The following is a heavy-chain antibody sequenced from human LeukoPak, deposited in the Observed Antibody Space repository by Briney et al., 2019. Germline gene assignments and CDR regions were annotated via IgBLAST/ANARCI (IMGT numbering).Heavy chain of an antibody. Sequence: GGSLRLSCAGSGFTFRNYWMNWVRQAPGKGLEWVANIKEDGSEKYYVDSVKGRFTVSRDNAKNSLYLQINSLGADDTAGYYCARGGPTVGTDYWGQGTLVTVSS. J-gene: IGHJ4*02. CDR1: GFTFRNYW. D-gene: IGHD1-26*01. CDR3: ARGGPTVGTDY. CDR2: IKEDGSEK. V-gene: IGHV3-7*01.